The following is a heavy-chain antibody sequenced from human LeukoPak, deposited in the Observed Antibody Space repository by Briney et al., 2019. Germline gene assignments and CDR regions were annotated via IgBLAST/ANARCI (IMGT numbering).Heavy chain of an antibody. CDR1: GFTFSDYY. J-gene: IGHJ4*02. CDR2: ISSSGSTI. D-gene: IGHD1-14*01. CDR3: ARDLRRPRNLFDY. Sequence: TGGSLRLSCAASGFTFSDYYMSWIRQAPGKGLEWVSYISSSGSTIYYADSVKGRFTISRDNAKNSLYLQMNSLRAEGTAVYYCARDLRRPRNLFDYWGQGTLVTVSS. V-gene: IGHV3-11*04.